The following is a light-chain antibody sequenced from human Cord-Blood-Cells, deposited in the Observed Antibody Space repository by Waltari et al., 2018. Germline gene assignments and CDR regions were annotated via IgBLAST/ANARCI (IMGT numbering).Light chain of an antibody. Sequence: DIQMTQSPSSLSASVGDRVTITCRASQSISSYLNWYQQKPGKAPKLLIYAASSLQSGVPSRFSGSGSGTDFSLTISSLQPEDFATYCCQQSYRTPYTFGHGTKLEIK. V-gene: IGKV1-39*01. CDR1: QSISSY. J-gene: IGKJ2*01. CDR2: AAS. CDR3: QQSYRTPYT.